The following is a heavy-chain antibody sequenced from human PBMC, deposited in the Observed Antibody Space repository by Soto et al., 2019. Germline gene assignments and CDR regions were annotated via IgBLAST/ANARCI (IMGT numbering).Heavy chain of an antibody. Sequence: GGSLRLSCAASGFTFSSYVMHWVRQAPGKGLEWVAVIWYDGSNKYYADSVKGRFTISRDNSKNTLYLQMNSLRAEDTAVYYCARDLKLRYFDWSSDTDGMDVWGQGTTVPVSS. CDR2: IWYDGSNK. CDR3: ARDLKLRYFDWSSDTDGMDV. J-gene: IGHJ6*02. D-gene: IGHD3-9*01. V-gene: IGHV3-33*01. CDR1: GFTFSSYV.